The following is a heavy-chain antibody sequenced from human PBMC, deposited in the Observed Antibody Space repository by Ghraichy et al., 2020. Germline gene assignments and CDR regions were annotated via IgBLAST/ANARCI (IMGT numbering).Heavy chain of an antibody. Sequence: SQTLSLTCAVYGGSFSGYYWSWIRQPPGKGLEWIGEINHSGSTNYNPSLKSRVTISVDTSKNQFSLKLSSVTAADTAVYYCARRPVYDFWSGYKNWFDPWGQGTLVTVSS. CDR3: ARRPVYDFWSGYKNWFDP. D-gene: IGHD3-3*01. V-gene: IGHV4-34*01. CDR2: INHSGST. J-gene: IGHJ5*02. CDR1: GGSFSGYY.